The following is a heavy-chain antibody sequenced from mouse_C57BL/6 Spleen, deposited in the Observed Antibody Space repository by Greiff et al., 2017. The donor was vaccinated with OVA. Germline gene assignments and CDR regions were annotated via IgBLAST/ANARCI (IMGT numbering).Heavy chain of an antibody. V-gene: IGHV1-61*01. J-gene: IGHJ1*03. D-gene: IGHD1-1*01. Sequence: QVQLQQPGAELVRPGSSVKLSCKASGYTFTSYWMDWVKQRPGQGLEWIGNIYPSDSETHYNQKFKDKATLTVDKSSNTAYMQLSSLTSEDSAVYYCAKILHYYGSSYGYCDVWGTGTTVTVSS. CDR2: IYPSDSET. CDR3: AKILHYYGSSYGYCDV. CDR1: GYTFTSYW.